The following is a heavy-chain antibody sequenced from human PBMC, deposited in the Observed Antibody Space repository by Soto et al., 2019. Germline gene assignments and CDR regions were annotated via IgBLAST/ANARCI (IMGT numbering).Heavy chain of an antibody. V-gene: IGHV1-69*08. CDR2: IIPILGIA. CDR1: GGTFSSYT. Sequence: QVQLVQSGAEVKKPGSSVKVSCKASGGTFSSYTISWVRQAPGQGLEWMGRIIPILGIANYAQKFQGRVTITADKSTSTAYMELSSLRSEDTAVYYCAGDWGGSSPYYFDYWGQGTLVTVSS. D-gene: IGHD1-26*01. J-gene: IGHJ4*02. CDR3: AGDWGGSSPYYFDY.